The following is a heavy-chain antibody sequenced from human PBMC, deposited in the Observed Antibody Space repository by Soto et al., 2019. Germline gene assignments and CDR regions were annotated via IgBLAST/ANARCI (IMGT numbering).Heavy chain of an antibody. J-gene: IGHJ5*02. Sequence: SETLSLTCAVYGGSFSGYYWSWIRQPPGKGLEWIGEINHSGSTNYNPSLKSRVTISVDTSKNQFSLKLSSVTAADTAVYYCARQGSYGFDPWGQGILVTVSS. CDR3: ARQGSYGFDP. CDR2: INHSGST. CDR1: GGSFSGYY. D-gene: IGHD4-17*01. V-gene: IGHV4-34*01.